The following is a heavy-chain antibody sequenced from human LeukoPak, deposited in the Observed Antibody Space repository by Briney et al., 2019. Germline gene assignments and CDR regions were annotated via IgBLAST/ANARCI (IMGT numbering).Heavy chain of an antibody. CDR1: GGTFSSYA. Sequence: VASVKVSCTASGGTFSSYAISWVRQAPGQGLEWMGGIIPIFGTANYAQKFQGRVTITADESMSTAYMELSSLRSEDTAVYYCARVLGAFDIWGQGTMVTVSS. J-gene: IGHJ3*02. CDR3: ARVLGAFDI. V-gene: IGHV1-69*13. D-gene: IGHD3-3*02. CDR2: IIPIFGTA.